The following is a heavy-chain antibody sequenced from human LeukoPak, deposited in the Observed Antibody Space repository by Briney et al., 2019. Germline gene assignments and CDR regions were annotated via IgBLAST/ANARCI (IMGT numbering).Heavy chain of an antibody. CDR2: ISSSGSTI. Sequence: KTGGSLRLSCAASGFTFSDYYMSWIRQAPGKGLEWVSYISSSGSTIYYADSVKGRFTISRDNAKNSLYLQMNSLRAEDTAVYYCARDFLPSWYDAFDIWGQGTMVTVSS. V-gene: IGHV3-11*04. CDR1: GFTFSDYY. CDR3: ARDFLPSWYDAFDI. J-gene: IGHJ3*02. D-gene: IGHD6-13*01.